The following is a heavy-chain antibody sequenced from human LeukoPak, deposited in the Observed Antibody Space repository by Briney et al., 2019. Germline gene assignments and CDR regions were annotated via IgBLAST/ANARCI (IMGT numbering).Heavy chain of an antibody. Sequence: GGSLRLSCAASGFTVSSNYMSWVRQAPGKGLEWVSVIYSGGGTYYADSVKGRFTISRDNSKNTLYLQMNSLRAEDTAVYYCARGRRLWFGEFYYYYGMDVWGQGATVTVSS. CDR2: IYSGGGT. V-gene: IGHV3-53*01. CDR1: GFTVSSNY. D-gene: IGHD3-10*01. CDR3: ARGRRLWFGEFYYYYGMDV. J-gene: IGHJ6*02.